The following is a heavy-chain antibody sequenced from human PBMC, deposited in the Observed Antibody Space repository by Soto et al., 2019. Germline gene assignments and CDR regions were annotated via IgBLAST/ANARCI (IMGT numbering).Heavy chain of an antibody. CDR1: GGTFSSYA. V-gene: IGHV1-69*12. J-gene: IGHJ6*02. Sequence: QVQLVQSGAEVKKPGSSVKVSCKASGGTFSSYAISWVRQAPGQGLEWMGGIIPIFGTANYAQKFQGRVTITADEATSKAYMERGSLGSEDTAVYYCARGEVITDGYYYYGMDVWGQGTTVTVSS. D-gene: IGHD3-22*01. CDR2: IIPIFGTA. CDR3: ARGEVITDGYYYYGMDV.